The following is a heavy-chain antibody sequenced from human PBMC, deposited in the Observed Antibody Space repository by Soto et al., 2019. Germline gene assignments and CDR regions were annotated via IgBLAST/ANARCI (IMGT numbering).Heavy chain of an antibody. D-gene: IGHD3-22*01. V-gene: IGHV3-11*01. CDR2: ISSSDSII. CDR3: ARDLGYYDSSGYFDY. Sequence: LRLSCAASGFTFSDYYMSWIRQAPGKGLEWVSYISSSDSIIYYADSVKGRFTISRDNAKNSLYLQMNSLRAEDTAVYYCARDLGYYDSSGYFDYWGQGTLVTVSS. J-gene: IGHJ4*02. CDR1: GFTFSDYY.